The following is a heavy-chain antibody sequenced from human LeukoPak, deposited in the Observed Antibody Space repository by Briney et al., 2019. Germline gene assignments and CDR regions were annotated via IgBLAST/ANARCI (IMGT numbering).Heavy chain of an antibody. J-gene: IGHJ6*02. D-gene: IGHD3-3*01. Sequence: ASVKVSCKASGYTFTSYYMHWVRQAPGQGLEWMGIINPSGGSTSYAQKFQGRVTMTRDTSTSTVYMELSSLRSEDTAVYYCARAYYDFWSGYYQGHYYYYGMDVWGQGTTVTVSS. CDR2: INPSGGST. CDR3: ARAYYDFWSGYYQGHYYYYGMDV. V-gene: IGHV1-46*01. CDR1: GYTFTSYY.